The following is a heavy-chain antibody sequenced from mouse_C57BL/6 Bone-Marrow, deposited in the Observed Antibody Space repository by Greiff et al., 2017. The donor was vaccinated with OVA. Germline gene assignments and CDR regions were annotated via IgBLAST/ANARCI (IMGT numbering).Heavy chain of an antibody. D-gene: IGHD3-1*01. CDR3: ARQLQDYAMDY. J-gene: IGHJ4*01. V-gene: IGHV2-2*01. Sequence: VKLVESGPGLVQPSQSLSITCTVSGFSLTSYGVPWVRQSPGKGLEWLGVIWSGGSTDYTAAFISRLSISQDNSKSQVFFKLNSLQADDTAIYYCARQLQDYAMDYWGQGTSVTVSS. CDR2: IWSGGST. CDR1: GFSLTSYG.